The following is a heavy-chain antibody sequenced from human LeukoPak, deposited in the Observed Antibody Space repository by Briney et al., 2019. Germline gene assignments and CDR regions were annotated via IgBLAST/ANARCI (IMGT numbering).Heavy chain of an antibody. J-gene: IGHJ3*02. Sequence: ASVKVSCKASGYTFTGYYMHWVRQAPGQGLEWMGWINPNSGGTNYAQKFQGRVTMTRDTSISTAYMELSRLRSDDTAVYYCARDDCSSTSCLGAFDIWGQGTMVTVSS. V-gene: IGHV1-2*02. CDR2: INPNSGGT. CDR1: GYTFTGYY. CDR3: ARDDCSSTSCLGAFDI. D-gene: IGHD2-2*01.